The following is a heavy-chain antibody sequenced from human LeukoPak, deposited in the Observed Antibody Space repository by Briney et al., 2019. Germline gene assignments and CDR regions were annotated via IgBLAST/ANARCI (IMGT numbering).Heavy chain of an antibody. D-gene: IGHD6-13*01. CDR3: ARSGGYSSSWSL. CDR2: IYYSGGT. V-gene: IGHV4-59*01. J-gene: IGHJ4*02. Sequence: SETLSLTCTVSGGSISTYYWNWIRRPPGKGLEWIGYIYYSGGTNYNPSLKSRVTISVDTSKNQFSLKLNSVTAADTAVYYCARSGGYSSSWSLRGQGTLVSVSS. CDR1: GGSISTYY.